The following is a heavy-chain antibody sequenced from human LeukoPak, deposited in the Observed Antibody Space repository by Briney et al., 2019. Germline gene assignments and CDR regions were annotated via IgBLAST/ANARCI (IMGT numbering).Heavy chain of an antibody. J-gene: IGHJ4*02. CDR1: GGSISSYY. V-gene: IGHV4-59*01. CDR3: ARAQGRGQHYFDY. Sequence: SETLSLTCTVSGGSISSYYWSWIRQPPGKGLEWIGYIYYSGSTNYNPSLKSRVTISVDTSKNQFSLKLSSVTAADTAVYYCARAQGRGQHYFDYWGQGTLVTVSS. CDR2: IYYSGST. D-gene: IGHD1-26*01.